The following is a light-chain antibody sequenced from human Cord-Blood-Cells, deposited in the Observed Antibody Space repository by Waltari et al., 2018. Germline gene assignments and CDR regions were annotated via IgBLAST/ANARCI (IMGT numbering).Light chain of an antibody. V-gene: IGLV2-23*03. CDR3: CSYAGSSTFERV. CDR2: EGS. Sequence: QSVLTQPASVSGSPGQSITISCTGTSSDVGSYNLVSWYQQHPGKAPKLMIYEGSKRPSGGSNRFSGSKSGNTASLTISGLQAEDEADYYCCSYAGSSTFERVFGGGTKLTVL. J-gene: IGLJ3*02. CDR1: SSDVGSYNL.